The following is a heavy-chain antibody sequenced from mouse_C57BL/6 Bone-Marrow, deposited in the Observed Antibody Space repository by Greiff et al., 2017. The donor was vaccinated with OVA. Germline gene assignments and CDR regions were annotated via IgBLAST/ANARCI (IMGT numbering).Heavy chain of an antibody. D-gene: IGHD4-1*01. CDR2: IHPNSGST. Sequence: QVQLQQPGAELVKPGASVKLSCKASGYTFTSYWMHWVKQRPGQGLEWIGMIHPNSGSTNYNEKFKSKATLTVDKSSSTAYMQLSSLTSEDSAVYYCARSDWVGAMDDWGQGTSVTVSS. CDR1: GYTFTSYW. CDR3: ARSDWVGAMDD. J-gene: IGHJ4*01. V-gene: IGHV1-64*01.